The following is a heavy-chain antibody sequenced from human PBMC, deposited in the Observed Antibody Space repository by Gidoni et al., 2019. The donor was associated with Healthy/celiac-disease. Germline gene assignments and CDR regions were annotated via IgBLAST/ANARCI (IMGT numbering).Heavy chain of an antibody. Sequence: QVQLQESGPGLVKPSQTLSLTCTVPGGSISSGSYYWSWIRQPAGKGLEWIGRIYTSGSTNYNPSLKSRVTISVDTSKNQFSLKLSSVTAADTAVYYCASHINYYMDVWGKGTTVTVSS. CDR2: IYTSGST. CDR1: GGSISSGSYY. J-gene: IGHJ6*03. CDR3: ASHINYYMDV. D-gene: IGHD2-21*01. V-gene: IGHV4-61*02.